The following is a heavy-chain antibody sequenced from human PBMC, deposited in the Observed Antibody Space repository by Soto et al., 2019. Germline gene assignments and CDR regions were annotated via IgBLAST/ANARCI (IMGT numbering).Heavy chain of an antibody. CDR2: IIPIFGTA. D-gene: IGHD6-6*01. J-gene: IGHJ6*02. CDR1: GGTFSSYA. V-gene: IGHV1-69*05. Sequence: SVKVSCKASGGTFSSYAISWVRQAPGQGLEWMGGIIPIFGTANYAQKFQGWVTITTDESTSTAYMELSRLRSDDTAVYYCARDRGGAARPLSSGMDVWGQGTTVTVSS. CDR3: ARDRGGAARPLSSGMDV.